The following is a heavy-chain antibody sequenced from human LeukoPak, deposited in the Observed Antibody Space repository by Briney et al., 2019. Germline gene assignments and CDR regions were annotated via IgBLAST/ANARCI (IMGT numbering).Heavy chain of an antibody. CDR1: GYTFTGYY. D-gene: IGHD3-22*01. V-gene: IGHV1-2*02. J-gene: IGHJ5*02. CDR3: ARSYYDSSGYRGFWFDP. Sequence: ASVKVSCKASGYTFTGYYMHWVRQAPGQGLEWMGWINPNSGGTNYAQKFQGRVTMTRDTSVSTAYMELSRLRSDDTAVYYCARSYYDSSGYRGFWFDPWGQGTLVTVSS. CDR2: INPNSGGT.